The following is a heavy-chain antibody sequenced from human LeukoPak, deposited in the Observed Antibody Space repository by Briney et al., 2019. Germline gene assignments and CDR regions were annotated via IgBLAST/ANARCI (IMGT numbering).Heavy chain of an antibody. D-gene: IGHD6-19*01. Sequence: GGSLRLSCAASGFTFGSYAMSWVRQAPGKGLEWVSSMTGSGDKTYYAESVKGRFTLSRDNSKNTLYLQMNSLTAEDTAVYYCAKLAVAGTVDYWGQGTLVTVSS. CDR2: MTGSGDKT. J-gene: IGHJ4*02. V-gene: IGHV3-23*01. CDR3: AKLAVAGTVDY. CDR1: GFTFGSYA.